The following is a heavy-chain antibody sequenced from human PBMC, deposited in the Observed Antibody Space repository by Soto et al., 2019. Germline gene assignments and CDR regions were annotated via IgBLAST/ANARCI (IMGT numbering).Heavy chain of an antibody. CDR2: ISGSGGST. CDR3: GKGVQLSFGKHAGLDD. CDR1: GFTFSSYA. J-gene: IGHJ4*02. V-gene: IGHV3-23*01. D-gene: IGHD3-10*01. Sequence: PGRSLRLSCAASGFTFSSYAMSWVRQAPGKGLEWVSAISGSGGSTYYADSVKGRFTISRDNSKNTLYLQMNSLRAEDTAVYYLGKGVQLSFGKHAGLDDWGQGTLVTVSS.